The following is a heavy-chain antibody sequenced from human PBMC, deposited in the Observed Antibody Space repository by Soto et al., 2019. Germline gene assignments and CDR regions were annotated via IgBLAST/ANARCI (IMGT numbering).Heavy chain of an antibody. Sequence: SETLSLTCAVYGGSFSGYYWSWIRQPPGKGLEWIGEINHSGSTNYNPSLKSRVTISVDTSKNQFSLKLSSVTAADTAVYYCARGRAGLLRFLEWLSYKTFDYWGQGTLVTVSS. D-gene: IGHD3-3*01. CDR1: GGSFSGYY. J-gene: IGHJ4*02. CDR3: ARGRAGLLRFLEWLSYKTFDY. V-gene: IGHV4-34*01. CDR2: INHSGST.